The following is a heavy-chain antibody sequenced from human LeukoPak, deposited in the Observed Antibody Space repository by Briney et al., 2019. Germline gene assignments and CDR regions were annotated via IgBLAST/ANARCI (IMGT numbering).Heavy chain of an antibody. V-gene: IGHV1-2*02. CDR3: ARAPYYYDSSGYPFDY. CDR1: GYTFTVYY. CDR2: INPNSGGT. D-gene: IGHD3-22*01. J-gene: IGHJ4*02. Sequence: GASVKVSSKASGYTFTVYYMHWVRQAPGQGLEWMGWINPNSGGTNYAQRFQGRVTMTRDTSISTAYMELSRLRSDDTAVYYCARAPYYYDSSGYPFDYWGQGTLVTVSS.